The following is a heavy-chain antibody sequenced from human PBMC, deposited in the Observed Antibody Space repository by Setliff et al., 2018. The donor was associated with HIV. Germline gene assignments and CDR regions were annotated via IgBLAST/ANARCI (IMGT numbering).Heavy chain of an antibody. CDR1: GGTFGSYA. CDR2: IIPMFGTA. CDR3: ARSGYGDYDVEAPWDY. Sequence: SVKVSCKASGGTFGSYAVSWVRQAPGQGLEWMGGIIPMFGTAKYAQEFQARVTLTTDESTSTAYMEVSGLKSDDTAVYYCARSGYGDYDVEAPWDYWGQGTLVTVSS. J-gene: IGHJ4*02. V-gene: IGHV1-69*05. D-gene: IGHD4-17*01.